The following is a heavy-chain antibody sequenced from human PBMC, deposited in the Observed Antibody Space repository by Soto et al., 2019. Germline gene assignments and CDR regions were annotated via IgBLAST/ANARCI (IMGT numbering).Heavy chain of an antibody. CDR3: ARAPVYYDRSGYLSGGGVDY. V-gene: IGHV4-31*03. D-gene: IGHD3-22*01. CDR2: ISYRGST. Sequence: QVQLQESGPGLVKPSQTLSLTCIVSGGSINSDAYYWSWIRQHPGKGLEWLGYISYRGSTYYNPSLKSRLTISVDTSKNQCSLKLRSVTAADTAVYYCARAPVYYDRSGYLSGGGVDYWGQGTLVLVSS. J-gene: IGHJ4*02. CDR1: GGSINSDAYY.